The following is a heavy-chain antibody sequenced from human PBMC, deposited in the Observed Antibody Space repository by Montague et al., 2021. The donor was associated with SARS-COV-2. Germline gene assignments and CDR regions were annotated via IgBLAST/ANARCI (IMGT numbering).Heavy chain of an antibody. CDR1: GGSISSSSYY. D-gene: IGHD3-3*01. V-gene: IGHV4-39*01. CDR3: ARGVPWGYYFWSGYPEIGDFDY. J-gene: IGHJ4*02. CDR2: IYYSGST. Sequence: SETLSLTCTVSGGSISSSSYYWGWIRQPPGKGLEWIGSIYYSGSTYYNPSLKSRVAISVDTSKNQFSLKLSSVTAADTAVYYCARGVPWGYYFWSGYPEIGDFDYWGQGTLVTVSS.